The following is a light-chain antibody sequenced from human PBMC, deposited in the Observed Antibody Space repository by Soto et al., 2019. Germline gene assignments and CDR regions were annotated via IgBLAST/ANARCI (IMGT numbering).Light chain of an antibody. J-gene: IGKJ3*01. Sequence: DIQMTQSPSTLSASVGDRVTITCRASQSINTWLAWYQQKPGKAPHLLIYDASSLESGVPSRFSGSGSGTEFTLTISSLQPDDFATYYCQQYSTYRFGPGTKVDIK. CDR1: QSINTW. CDR2: DAS. CDR3: QQYSTYR. V-gene: IGKV1-5*01.